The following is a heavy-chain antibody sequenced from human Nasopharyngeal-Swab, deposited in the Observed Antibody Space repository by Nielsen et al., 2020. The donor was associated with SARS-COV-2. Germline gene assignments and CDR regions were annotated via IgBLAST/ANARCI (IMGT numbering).Heavy chain of an antibody. J-gene: IGHJ6*02. CDR3: ARSKWSQYSSSWYEQNYYYYGMDV. CDR2: ISYDGSNK. V-gene: IGHV3-30*03. D-gene: IGHD6-13*01. Sequence: VRQAPGKGLEWVAVISYDGSNKYYADSVKGRFTISRDNSKNTLYLQMNSLRAEDTAVYYCARSKWSQYSSSWYEQNYYYYGMDVWGQGTTVTVSS.